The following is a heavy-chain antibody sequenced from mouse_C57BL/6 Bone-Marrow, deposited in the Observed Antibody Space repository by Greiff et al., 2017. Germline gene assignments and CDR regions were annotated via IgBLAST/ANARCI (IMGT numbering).Heavy chain of an antibody. Sequence: QVQLKESGAELVRPGASVKLSCKASGYNFTDYYINWVKQRPGQGLEWIARIYPGSGNTYYNEKFKGKATLTAEKSSSPAYMQLSSLTSEDSAVYFCANSFYYGSSYYWFAYWGQGTLVTVSA. D-gene: IGHD1-1*01. CDR1: GYNFTDYY. J-gene: IGHJ3*01. CDR2: IYPGSGNT. CDR3: ANSFYYGSSYYWFAY. V-gene: IGHV1-76*01.